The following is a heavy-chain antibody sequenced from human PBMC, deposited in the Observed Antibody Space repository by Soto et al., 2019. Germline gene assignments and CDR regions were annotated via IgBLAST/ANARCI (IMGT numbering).Heavy chain of an antibody. D-gene: IGHD6-19*01. CDR3: ARETPRDSGGHYYYTMDV. Sequence: PSQTLSLTCAISWDSVSSNTAGWYWIRQSPSRGLEWLGRTYYRYKWYNDYAVSVKSRITMKSDTSKNQVSLQLNPVTPEDTAVYSCARETPRDSGGHYYYTMDVSGQGNTVTLSP. CDR1: WDSVSSNTAG. CDR2: TYYRYKWYN. J-gene: IGHJ6*01. V-gene: IGHV6-1*01.